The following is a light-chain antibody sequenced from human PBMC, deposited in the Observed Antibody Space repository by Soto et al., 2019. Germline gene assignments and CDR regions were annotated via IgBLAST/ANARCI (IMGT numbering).Light chain of an antibody. CDR2: KAS. V-gene: IGKV1-5*03. CDR1: QTISSW. Sequence: DIQMTQSPSTLSGSVGDRVTITCRASQTISSWLAWYQQKPGKATKLLIYKASTLKSGVPSRFSGSGFGTEFTLTYSSPQTAHFATYNSRHYNRYSEACGQALKMDLK. CDR3: RHYNRYSEA. J-gene: IGKJ1*01.